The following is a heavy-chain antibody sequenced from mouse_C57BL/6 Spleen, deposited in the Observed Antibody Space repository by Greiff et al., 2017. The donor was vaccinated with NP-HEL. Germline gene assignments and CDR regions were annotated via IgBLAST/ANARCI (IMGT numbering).Heavy chain of an antibody. V-gene: IGHV2-9-1*01. J-gene: IGHJ4*01. CDR1: GFSFTSYA. CDR2: IWTGGGT. CDR3: ARIFYDYDGDYAMDY. Sequence: VQGVESGPGLVAPSQSLSITCTVSGFSFTSYAISWVRQPPGKGLEWLGVIWTGGGTNYNSALKSRLSISKDNSKSQVFLKMNSLQTDDTARYYCARIFYDYDGDYAMDYWGQGTSVTVSS. D-gene: IGHD2-4*01.